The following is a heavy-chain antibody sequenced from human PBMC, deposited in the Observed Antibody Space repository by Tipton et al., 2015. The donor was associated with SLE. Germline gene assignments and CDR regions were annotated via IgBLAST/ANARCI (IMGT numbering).Heavy chain of an antibody. CDR3: ARRPDWVKAFDI. V-gene: IGHV4-39*01. J-gene: IGHJ3*02. Sequence: TLSLTCTVSGGSISSSSYYWGWIRQPPGKGLEWIGSIYYSGSAYYNPFLKSRVTISVDTSKNQFSLKLSSVTAADTAVYYCARRPDWVKAFDIWGQGTMVTVSS. CDR2: IYYSGSA. CDR1: GGSISSSSYY. D-gene: IGHD3/OR15-3a*01.